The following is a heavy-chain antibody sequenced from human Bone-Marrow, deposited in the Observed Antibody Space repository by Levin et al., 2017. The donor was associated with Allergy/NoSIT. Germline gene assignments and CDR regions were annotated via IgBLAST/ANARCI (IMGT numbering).Heavy chain of an antibody. Sequence: VASVKVSCKASGDTFSNFMICWVRQAPGQGLEWMGRIIPMFGVANYAPKFQGRVTITADKSTNTAYMELNTLRFEDTAVYYCARDTLRLGDLSPDYWGPGTLVTVSS. J-gene: IGHJ4*02. D-gene: IGHD3-16*02. CDR3: ARDTLRLGDLSPDY. CDR1: GDTFSNFM. CDR2: IIPMFGVA. V-gene: IGHV1-69*04.